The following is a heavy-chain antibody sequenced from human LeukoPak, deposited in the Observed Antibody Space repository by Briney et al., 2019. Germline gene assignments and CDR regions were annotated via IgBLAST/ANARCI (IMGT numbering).Heavy chain of an antibody. CDR2: ISAYNGNT. CDR1: GYTFTGYY. Sequence: ASVKVSCKASGYTFTGYYMHWVRQAPGQGLEWMGWISAYNGNTNYAQKLQGRVTMTTDTSTSTAYMELRSLRSDDTAVYYCARDCFGYSSGCQGEGAFDIWGQGTMVTVSS. V-gene: IGHV1-18*04. CDR3: ARDCFGYSSGCQGEGAFDI. J-gene: IGHJ3*02. D-gene: IGHD6-19*01.